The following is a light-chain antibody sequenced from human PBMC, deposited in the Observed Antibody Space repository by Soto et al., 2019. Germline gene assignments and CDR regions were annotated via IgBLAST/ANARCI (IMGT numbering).Light chain of an antibody. J-gene: IGLJ2*01. CDR1: SSDVGGYNY. CDR2: EVS. V-gene: IGLV2-8*01. Sequence: QSALTQPPSASGSPGQSVTISCTGSSSDVGGYNYVSWYQQHPGKAPKLMIYEVSKRPSGVPDRLSGSKSGNTASLTVSGLQAEDEADYYRSSCGGSNTVVFGGGTKVTVL. CDR3: SSCGGSNTVV.